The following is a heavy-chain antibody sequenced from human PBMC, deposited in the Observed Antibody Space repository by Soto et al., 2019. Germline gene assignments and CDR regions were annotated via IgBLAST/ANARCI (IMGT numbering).Heavy chain of an antibody. J-gene: IGHJ4*02. CDR2: IYYSGST. D-gene: IGHD5-18*01. V-gene: IGHV4-39*01. CDR3: ARINYVDTAMVDDY. Sequence: QLQLQESGPGLVKPSETLSLTCTVSGGSISSSSYYWGWIRQPQGKRLEWIWSIYYSGSTYYNPSLKGRVTISVDTSKNQFSLKLGSVTAADAAVYYCARINYVDTAMVDDYWGQGTLVTVSS. CDR1: GGSISSSSYY.